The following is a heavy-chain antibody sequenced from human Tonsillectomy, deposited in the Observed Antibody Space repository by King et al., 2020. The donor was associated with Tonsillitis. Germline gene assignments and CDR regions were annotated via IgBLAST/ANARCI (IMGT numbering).Heavy chain of an antibody. CDR2: ISYDGSNK. CDR1: GFTFSSYG. D-gene: IGHD6-19*01. CDR3: AKGAGETCGWIHFDY. V-gene: IGHV3-30*18. Sequence: VQLVESGGGVVQPGRSLRLSCAASGFTFSSYGMHWVRQAPGKGLEWVAVISYDGSNKYYADSVKGRFTISRDNSKNTLYLQMNSLSAEDTAVYYCAKGAGETCGWIHFDYWGQGTLVTVSS. J-gene: IGHJ4*02.